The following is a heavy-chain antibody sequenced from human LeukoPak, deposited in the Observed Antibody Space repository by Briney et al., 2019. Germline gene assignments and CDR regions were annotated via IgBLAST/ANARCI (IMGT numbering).Heavy chain of an antibody. Sequence: GESLKISCEGSGYTFTKYWIGWVRQMPGKGLEWMGIIHPGDSHTWYSPSCQAQVTISADKSISMAYLQWSSLNASDTAMYFCARQPGMTAKSWYFDLWGRGTLVTVSS. D-gene: IGHD2-2*01. CDR2: IHPGDSHT. V-gene: IGHV5-51*01. CDR1: GYTFTKYW. CDR3: ARQPGMTAKSWYFDL. J-gene: IGHJ2*01.